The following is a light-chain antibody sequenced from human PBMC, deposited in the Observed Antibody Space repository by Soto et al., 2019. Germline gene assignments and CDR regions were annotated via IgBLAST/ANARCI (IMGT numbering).Light chain of an antibody. V-gene: IGKV1-39*01. CDR1: RDIRTY. CDR3: QQSCYAPPT. J-gene: IGKJ1*01. CDR2: EAS. Sequence: DIQVTQSPSSLSASVGDRVTITCRASRDIRTYLSWYHQKPGKAPKLLIYEASDLQTGVPSRFSGSGSGTDFTLTITSLQPEDFATYYCQQSCYAPPTFGQGTKVEIK.